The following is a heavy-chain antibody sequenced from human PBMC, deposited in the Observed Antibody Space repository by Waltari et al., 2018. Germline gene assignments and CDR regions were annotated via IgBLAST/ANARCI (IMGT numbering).Heavy chain of an antibody. J-gene: IGHJ4*02. D-gene: IGHD2-21*01. CDR3: ARDRGPAYCGGDCYWDFDY. Sequence: QVQLVQSGAEVKKPGASVKVSCTASGYTFTSYGISWVRQGPTQGLEWMGWISAYNGNTNYAQKLQGRVTMTTDTSTSTAYMELRSLRSDDTAVYYCARDRGPAYCGGDCYWDFDYWGQGTLVTVSS. V-gene: IGHV1-18*01. CDR2: ISAYNGNT. CDR1: GYTFTSYG.